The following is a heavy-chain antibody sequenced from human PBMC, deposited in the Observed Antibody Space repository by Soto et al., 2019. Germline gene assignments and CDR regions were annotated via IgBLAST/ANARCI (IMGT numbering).Heavy chain of an antibody. CDR3: AKDKEASHYFSGGGQFDY. Sequence: VGSLRLSCAASGFTFSTYAMSWVRQAPGKGLEWVSAIGGSGGSTYYADSVKGRFTISRDNSKNTPYLQMNSLRAEDTAVYYCAKDKEASHYFSGGGQFDYWGQGTLVTVSS. J-gene: IGHJ4*02. CDR2: IGGSGGST. V-gene: IGHV3-23*01. D-gene: IGHD4-4*01. CDR1: GFTFSTYA.